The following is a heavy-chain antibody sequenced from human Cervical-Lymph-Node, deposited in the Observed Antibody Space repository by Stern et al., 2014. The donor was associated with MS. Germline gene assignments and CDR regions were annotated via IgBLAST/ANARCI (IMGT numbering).Heavy chain of an antibody. J-gene: IGHJ6*02. CDR2: ISGSDSA. D-gene: IGHD3-10*01. CDR3: AKRGDYYYYGMEV. CDR1: GFTFNNYA. V-gene: IGHV3-23*04. Sequence: EVQLVESGGGLVQPGGSLRLSCVASGFTFNNYAMSWVRQAPGKGLEWGSSISGSDSAFYADSVKGRFTISRDYSKNTLDLQMNSLRAEDTAVYYCAKRGDYYYYGMEVWGQGTTVTVSS.